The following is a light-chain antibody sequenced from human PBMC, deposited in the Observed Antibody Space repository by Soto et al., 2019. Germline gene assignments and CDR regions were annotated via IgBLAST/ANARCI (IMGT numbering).Light chain of an antibody. V-gene: IGKV1-9*01. Sequence: QLTQSPSSLSASVGDRVTITCRASQGIATYLAWYQQKPGQAPNLLIYAASTLQSGVPSRFSGGGSGTDFTLTISSLQPEDFATYYCQQYNSYPWTFGQGTKVDVK. CDR1: QGIATY. J-gene: IGKJ1*01. CDR2: AAS. CDR3: QQYNSYPWT.